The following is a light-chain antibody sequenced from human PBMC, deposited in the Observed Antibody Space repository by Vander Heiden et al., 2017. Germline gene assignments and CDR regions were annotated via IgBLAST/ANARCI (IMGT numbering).Light chain of an antibody. CDR1: QTISNW. CDR2: EAS. CDR3: QQYNRAWT. Sequence: DIQMTQSPSILSASVGDRVTLTCRASQTISNWLAWSQVTREKAPKLLNREASSLEGGVPRRCSGGGSGTDFTLTSSIQHPDDFATYCCQQYNRAWTFGQGT. V-gene: IGKV1-5*03. J-gene: IGKJ1*01.